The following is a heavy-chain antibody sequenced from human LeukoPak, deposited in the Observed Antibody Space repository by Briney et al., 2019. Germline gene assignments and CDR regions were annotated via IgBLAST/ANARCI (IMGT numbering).Heavy chain of an antibody. CDR1: GFTFSSYW. D-gene: IGHD3-10*01. CDR2: IKQDGSEK. J-gene: IGHJ6*02. V-gene: IGHV3-7*01. CDR3: ARDPKLVYYYYGMDV. Sequence: GGSLRLSCAASGFTFSSYWMSWVRQAPGKGLEWVANIKQDGSEKYYVDSVKGRFTISRDNAKNSLYLQMNSLRAEDTAVYYCARDPKLVYYYYGMDVWGQGTMVTVSS.